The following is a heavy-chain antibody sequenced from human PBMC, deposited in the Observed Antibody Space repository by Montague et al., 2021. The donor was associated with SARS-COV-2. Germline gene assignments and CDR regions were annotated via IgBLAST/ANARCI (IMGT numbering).Heavy chain of an antibody. J-gene: IGHJ6*02. D-gene: IGHD3-9*01. CDR2: ISYDGSNK. CDR1: GFTFSSYA. Sequence: SLRLSCAASGFTFSSYAMHWVRQAPGKGLEWVAVISYDGSNKYYSDSVKGRFTISRDNSKNTLYLQMNSLRAEDTAVYYCAREYYDILTGYLAHYYYYGMDVGGQGTTVTV. V-gene: IGHV3-30-3*01. CDR3: AREYYDILTGYLAHYYYYGMDV.